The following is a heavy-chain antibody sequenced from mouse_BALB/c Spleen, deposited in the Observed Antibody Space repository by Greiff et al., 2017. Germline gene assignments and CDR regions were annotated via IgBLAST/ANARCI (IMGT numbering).Heavy chain of an antibody. CDR3: ARKEELLDY. V-gene: IGHV1-69*02. Sequence: QVQLQQPGAELVKPGASVKLSCKASGYTFTSYWMHWVKQRPGQGLEWIGEIDPSDSYTNYNQKFKGKATLTVDKSSSTAYMQLSSLTSEDSAVYYCARKEELLDYWGQGTSVTVSS. CDR1: GYTFTSYW. J-gene: IGHJ4*01. CDR2: IDPSDSYT.